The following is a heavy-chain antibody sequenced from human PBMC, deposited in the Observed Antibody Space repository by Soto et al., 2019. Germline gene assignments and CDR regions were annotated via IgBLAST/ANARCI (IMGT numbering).Heavy chain of an antibody. CDR3: AKSRYNWNYVPFDP. CDR1: GFTFSSYA. J-gene: IGHJ5*02. CDR2: ISGSGGST. V-gene: IGHV3-23*01. Sequence: PGGSLRLSCAASGFTFSSYAMSWVRQAPGKGLERDSAISGSGGSTYYADSVKGRFTISRDIFKNTLYLQMNSLRAEDTSVYYCAKSRYNWNYVPFDPWGQGTLVTVSS. D-gene: IGHD1-7*01.